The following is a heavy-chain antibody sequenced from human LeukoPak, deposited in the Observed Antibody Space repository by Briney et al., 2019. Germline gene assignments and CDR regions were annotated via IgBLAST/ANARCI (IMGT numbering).Heavy chain of an antibody. D-gene: IGHD6-13*01. Sequence: SETLSLTCTVPGGSISSGGYYWSWIRQHPGKGLEWIGYIYYSGSTYCNPSLKSRVTISVDTSKNQFSLKLSSVTAADTAVYYCATEQSSIAAAGTTNWFDPWGQGTLVTVSS. V-gene: IGHV4-31*03. CDR2: IYYSGST. CDR3: ATEQSSIAAAGTTNWFDP. J-gene: IGHJ5*02. CDR1: GGSISSGGYY.